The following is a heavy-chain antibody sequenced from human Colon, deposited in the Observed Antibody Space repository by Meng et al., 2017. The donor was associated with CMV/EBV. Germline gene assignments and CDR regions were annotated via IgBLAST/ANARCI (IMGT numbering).Heavy chain of an antibody. D-gene: IGHD3-22*01. J-gene: IGHJ6*02. CDR3: ARVNYDSSGYSYGMDV. CDR1: GYTFTSYE. Sequence: ASVKVSCKASGYTFTSYEINWVRQATGQGLEGMGWMNLNSGNTGFAQKFQGRVTMTRNTSITTAYMELSSLRSEDTAVYYCARVNYDSSGYSYGMDVWGQGTTVTVSS. CDR2: MNLNSGNT. V-gene: IGHV1-8*01.